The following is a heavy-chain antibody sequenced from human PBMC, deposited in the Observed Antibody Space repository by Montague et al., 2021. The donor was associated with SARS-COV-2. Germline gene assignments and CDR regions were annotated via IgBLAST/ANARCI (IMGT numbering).Heavy chain of an antibody. Sequence: SETLSLTCTVSGGSINYYYWHWLRQSAGKGLEWIGRIYSSGNTNSDPSLKSRVTISIDMSKNQFSLNLESVTAADTAVYYCARHVISSWHRFDYWDQGTLVSVSS. CDR3: ARHVISSWHRFDY. V-gene: IGHV4-4*07. D-gene: IGHD2-15*01. CDR1: GGSINYYY. J-gene: IGHJ4*02. CDR2: IYSSGNT.